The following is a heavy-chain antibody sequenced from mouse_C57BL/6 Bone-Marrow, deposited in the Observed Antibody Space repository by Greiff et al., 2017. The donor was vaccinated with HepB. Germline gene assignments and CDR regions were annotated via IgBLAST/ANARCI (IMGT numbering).Heavy chain of an antibody. CDR1: GYTFTSYW. CDR3: ARDGSITTVVATNFDY. V-gene: IGHV1-50*01. J-gene: IGHJ2*01. CDR2: IDPSDSYT. D-gene: IGHD1-1*01. Sequence: QVQLQQSGAELVKPGASVKLSCKASGYTFTSYWMQWVKQRPGQGLEWIGEIDPSDSYTTYNQKFKGKATLTVDPSSSTAYMPLSSLTSEDSAVYYCARDGSITTVVATNFDYWGQGTTLTVSS.